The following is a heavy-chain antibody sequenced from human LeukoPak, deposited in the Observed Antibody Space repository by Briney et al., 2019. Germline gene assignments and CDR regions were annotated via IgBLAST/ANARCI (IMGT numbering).Heavy chain of an antibody. CDR3: VREYSSSSGRVFDI. J-gene: IGHJ3*02. CDR2: ISTDGSST. V-gene: IGHV3-74*01. D-gene: IGHD6-6*01. Sequence: GGSLRLSCAASGFTFSSYWMHWVRQAPGKGLVWVSRISTDGSSTNSADSVKGRLTISRDNDKNTLYLQMNSLRAEDTAVYYCVREYSSSSGRVFDIWGQGTMVTVSP. CDR1: GFTFSSYW.